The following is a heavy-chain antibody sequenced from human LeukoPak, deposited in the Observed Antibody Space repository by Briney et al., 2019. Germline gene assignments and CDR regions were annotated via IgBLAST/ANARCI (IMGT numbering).Heavy chain of an antibody. J-gene: IGHJ4*02. V-gene: IGHV3-30*03. CDR3: ARRGSGWYGKLFDY. CDR2: KSYDGSNK. Sequence: PGRSLRLSCAASGFTFSSYGMHWVRQAPGKGLEWVAVKSYDGSNKYYADSVKGRFTISRDNSKNTLYLQMNSLRAEDTAVYYCARRGSGWYGKLFDYWGQGTLVTVSS. D-gene: IGHD6-19*01. CDR1: GFTFSSYG.